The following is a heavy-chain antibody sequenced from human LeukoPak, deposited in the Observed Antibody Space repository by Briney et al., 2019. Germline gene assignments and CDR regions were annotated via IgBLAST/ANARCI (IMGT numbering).Heavy chain of an antibody. V-gene: IGHV4-59*12. CDR2: VYYSGSTNY. D-gene: IGHD6-13*01. J-gene: IGHJ3*02. CDR1: GGSIRNYF. Sequence: SETLSLTCTVSGGSIRNYFWTWIRQPPGKGLEWIGYVYYSGSTNYNYNPSLKSRVSISVDTSKSQFSLKLSSVTAADTAVYYCARVVAAAGTRNAFDIWGQGTMVTVSS. CDR3: ARVVAAAGTRNAFDI.